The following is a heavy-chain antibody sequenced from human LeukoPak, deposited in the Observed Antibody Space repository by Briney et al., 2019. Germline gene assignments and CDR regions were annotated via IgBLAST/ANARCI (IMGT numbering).Heavy chain of an antibody. D-gene: IGHD7-27*01. CDR1: GASISSYY. J-gene: IGHJ4*02. Sequence: PSETLSLTCTVSGASISSYYWNWIRQPPGKGLEWIGYIYSSGSTYYNPSLKSRVTISVDTSKNRFSLKLSTVTAADTAVYYCARRPTGDPKFDYWGQGTLVTVSS. CDR2: IYSSGST. V-gene: IGHV4-59*08. CDR3: ARRPTGDPKFDY.